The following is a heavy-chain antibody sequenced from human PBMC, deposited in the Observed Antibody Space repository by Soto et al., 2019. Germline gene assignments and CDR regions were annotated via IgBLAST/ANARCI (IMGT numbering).Heavy chain of an antibody. CDR2: TYYRSRWYS. V-gene: IGHV6-1*01. CDR3: ARSEEDSDYYYYGLDV. J-gene: IGHJ6*02. Sequence: SQTLSLPCVISGDSVSSSNVAWNWVRQSPSRGLEWLGRTYYRSRWYSDFAVSVRGRIVINADTSKNQFSLQLNSVTPEDTAVYFCARSEEDSDYYYYGLDVWGQGTTVTVSS. D-gene: IGHD2-15*01. CDR1: GDSVSSSNVA.